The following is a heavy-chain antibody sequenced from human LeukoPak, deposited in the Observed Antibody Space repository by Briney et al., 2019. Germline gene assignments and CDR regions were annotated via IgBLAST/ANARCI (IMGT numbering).Heavy chain of an antibody. Sequence: SETLSLTCAVYGGSFSGYYWNWIRQPPGKGLEWIGEINHSGSTNYNPSLKSRVTISVDTSKNQFSLKLSSVTAADTAVYYCAKEANIASAIVWFDPWGQGTLVTVSS. CDR1: GGSFSGYY. V-gene: IGHV4-34*01. CDR2: INHSGST. J-gene: IGHJ5*02. CDR3: AKEANIASAIVWFDP. D-gene: IGHD6-13*01.